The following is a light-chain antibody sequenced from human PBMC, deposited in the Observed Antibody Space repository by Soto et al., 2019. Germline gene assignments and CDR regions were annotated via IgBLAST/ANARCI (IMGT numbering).Light chain of an antibody. V-gene: IGLV2-14*03. J-gene: IGLJ2*01. CDR1: SSDVGTYNY. CDR2: DVS. Sequence: QSALTQPASVSGSPGQSITISCTGTSSDVGTYNYVSWYQQHPGKVPKLMIYDVSNRPSGVSNRFSGSKSGNTASLTISGLQAEDEADYYCSSYSSSSTLVLFGGGTKLTVL. CDR3: SSYSSSSTLVL.